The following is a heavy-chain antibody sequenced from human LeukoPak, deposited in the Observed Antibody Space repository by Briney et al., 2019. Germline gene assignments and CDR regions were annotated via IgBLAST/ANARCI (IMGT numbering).Heavy chain of an antibody. J-gene: IGHJ4*02. CDR3: TKDQSIPWFAFDY. CDR2: VSYDGENK. V-gene: IGHV3-30*18. Sequence: GGSLRLSCAASGFTFSSFGMHWVRQAPGKGLEWVAVVSYDGENKYYADSVKGRFTISRDNSKNTVHLQMNSLRPEDTAVYHCTKDQSIPWFAFDYWGQGALVTVSS. D-gene: IGHD3-10*01. CDR1: GFTFSSFG.